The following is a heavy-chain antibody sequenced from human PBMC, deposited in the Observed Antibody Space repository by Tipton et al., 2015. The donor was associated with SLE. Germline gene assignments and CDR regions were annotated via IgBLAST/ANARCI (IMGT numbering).Heavy chain of an antibody. Sequence: TLSLTCAVYGGSFSGYYWSWIRQPPGKGLEWIGYIYYSGSTNYNPSLKSRVTISVDTSKNQFSLKLSSVTAADTAVYYCARALAVARYFDYWGQGTLVTVSS. V-gene: IGHV4-59*01. D-gene: IGHD6-19*01. J-gene: IGHJ4*02. CDR1: GGSFSGYY. CDR2: IYYSGST. CDR3: ARALAVARYFDY.